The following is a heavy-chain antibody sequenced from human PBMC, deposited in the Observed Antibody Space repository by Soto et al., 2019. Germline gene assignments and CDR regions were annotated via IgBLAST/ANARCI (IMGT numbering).Heavy chain of an antibody. D-gene: IGHD4-4*01. CDR3: AKAPYGVTFPFDY. CDR2: ISGSGGST. J-gene: IGHJ4*02. V-gene: IGHV3-23*01. CDR1: GFTFSSYA. Sequence: EVQLLESGGGLVQPGGSLRLSCAASGFTFSSYAMSWVRQAPGKGLEWVSAISGSGGSTYYADSVKGRFTISRDNSKNTLYLQMNSLRAEDTAVYYRAKAPYGVTFPFDYWGQGTLVTVSS.